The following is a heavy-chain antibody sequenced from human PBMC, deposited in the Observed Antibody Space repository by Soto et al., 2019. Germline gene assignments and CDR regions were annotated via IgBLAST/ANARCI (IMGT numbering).Heavy chain of an antibody. J-gene: IGHJ6*02. V-gene: IGHV3-33*01. Sequence: GGSLRLSCAASGFTFTTYGMHWVCQAPGKGLEWVAVIWYDGSNKNYADSVKGRFTISRDNSKNTLYLRMNSLRAEDTAVYYCARDSSSWYGYYYYGMDVWGQGTTVTVSS. CDR3: ARDSSSWYGYYYYGMDV. CDR1: GFTFTTYG. CDR2: IWYDGSNK. D-gene: IGHD6-13*01.